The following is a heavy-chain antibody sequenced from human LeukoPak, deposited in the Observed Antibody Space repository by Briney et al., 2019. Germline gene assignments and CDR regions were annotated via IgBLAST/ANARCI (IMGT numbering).Heavy chain of an antibody. D-gene: IGHD2-15*01. CDR2: IIPIFGTA. CDR3: ARRESGGVAQEHAFDI. Sequence: SVKVSCKASGGTFSSYAISWVRQAPGQGLEWMGGIIPIFGTANYAQKFQGRVTITADESTSTAYMELSSLRSEDTAVYYCARRESGGVAQEHAFDIWGQGTMVTVSS. CDR1: GGTFSSYA. J-gene: IGHJ3*02. V-gene: IGHV1-69*13.